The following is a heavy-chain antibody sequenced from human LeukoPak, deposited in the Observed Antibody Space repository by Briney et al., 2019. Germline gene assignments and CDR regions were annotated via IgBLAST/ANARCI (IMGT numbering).Heavy chain of an antibody. Sequence: GGSLRLSCAASGFTLSSYGMHWVRQAPGKGLEWVAVIWYDGSNKYYADSVKGRFTISRDNSKNTLYLQMNSLRAEDTAVYYCARALSTTRYNWFDPWGQGTLVTVSS. J-gene: IGHJ5*02. CDR3: ARALSTTRYNWFDP. V-gene: IGHV3-33*08. CDR2: IWYDGSNK. D-gene: IGHD4-17*01. CDR1: GFTLSSYG.